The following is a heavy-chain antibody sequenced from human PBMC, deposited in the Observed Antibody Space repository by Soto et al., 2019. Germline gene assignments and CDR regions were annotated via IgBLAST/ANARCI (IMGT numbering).Heavy chain of an antibody. Sequence: GGSLRLSCAASGFTFSSYSMNWVRQAPGKGLKWVSSISSSSSYIYYADSVKGRFTISRDNAKNSLYLQMNSLRAEDTAVYYCARDRAAAANDAFDIWGQGTMVTVSS. D-gene: IGHD6-13*01. V-gene: IGHV3-21*01. J-gene: IGHJ3*02. CDR2: ISSSSSYI. CDR3: ARDRAAAANDAFDI. CDR1: GFTFSSYS.